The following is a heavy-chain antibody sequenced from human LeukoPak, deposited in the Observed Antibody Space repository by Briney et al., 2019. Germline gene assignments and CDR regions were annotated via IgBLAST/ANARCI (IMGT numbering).Heavy chain of an antibody. CDR1: GFAFSSSW. CDR3: ARGRGGD. Sequence: GGSLRLSCAASGFAFSSSWMNWVRQAPGKGLEWVANIKEGGSETHHQDSVKGRFTISRDDSTSSLYLQMNSLRAEDTAVYYCARGRGGDWGQGTLVTVSS. CDR2: IKEGGSET. D-gene: IGHD2-21*01. V-gene: IGHV3-7*01. J-gene: IGHJ4*02.